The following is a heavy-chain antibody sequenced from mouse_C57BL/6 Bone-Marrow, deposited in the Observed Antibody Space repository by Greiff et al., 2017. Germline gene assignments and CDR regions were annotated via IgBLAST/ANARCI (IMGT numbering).Heavy chain of an antibody. CDR1: GYAFTNYL. V-gene: IGHV1-54*01. CDR2: INPGSGGT. J-gene: IGHJ3*01. CDR3: ARPMVTTGVAY. Sequence: VQLQQSGAELVRPGTSVKVSCKASGYAFTNYLIEWVKQRPGQGLEWIGVINPGSGGTNYNEKFKGKATLTADKSSSTAYMQLSSLTSEDSAVYFCARPMVTTGVAYWGQGTLVTVSA. D-gene: IGHD2-2*01.